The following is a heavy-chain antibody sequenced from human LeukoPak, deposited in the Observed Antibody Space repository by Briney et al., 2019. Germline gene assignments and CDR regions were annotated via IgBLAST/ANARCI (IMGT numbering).Heavy chain of an antibody. CDR3: ARERILTGYYKGLYYFFGMDV. CDR2: INPNSGDT. D-gene: IGHD3-9*01. J-gene: IGHJ6*02. V-gene: IGHV1-2*02. Sequence: ASVKVSCKASGYTFTDYYMHWVRQAPGQALEWMGWINPNSGDTNYAQKFQGRVTITRDTSISTAYMELSKLRSDDPAVYYCARERILTGYYKGLYYFFGMDVWGQGTTVTVSS. CDR1: GYTFTDYY.